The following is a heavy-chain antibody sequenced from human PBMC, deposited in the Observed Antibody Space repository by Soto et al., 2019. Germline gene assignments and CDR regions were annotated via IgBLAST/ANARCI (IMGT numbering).Heavy chain of an antibody. CDR2: MTPTSGST. V-gene: IGHV1-8*01. D-gene: IGHD1-7*01. Sequence: ASVKVSCKASGYTFASYDINWVRQANGQGLEWMGWMTPTSGSTGYAQKFQGRVTMTTDTSTSTAYMELMSLRSDDTAVYYCARDSGGIITGTTWVWFDPWGQGTLVTVSS. CDR3: ARDSGGIITGTTWVWFDP. J-gene: IGHJ5*02. CDR1: GYTFASYD.